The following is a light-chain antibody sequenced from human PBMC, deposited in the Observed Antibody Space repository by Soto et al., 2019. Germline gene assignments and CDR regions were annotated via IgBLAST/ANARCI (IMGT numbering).Light chain of an antibody. CDR3: QQYNNWPPLT. V-gene: IGKV3-15*01. Sequence: EIVMTQSPATLSVSPGERATLSCRASQSVSSNLAWYQQKHGQAPRLLIYGASTRATGIPARFSGSGSGTEFTLTISSLQSEDFAVYYCQQYNNWPPLTFGGGTKVETK. CDR1: QSVSSN. J-gene: IGKJ4*01. CDR2: GAS.